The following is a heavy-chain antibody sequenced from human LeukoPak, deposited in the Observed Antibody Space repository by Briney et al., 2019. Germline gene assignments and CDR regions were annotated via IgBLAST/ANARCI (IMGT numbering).Heavy chain of an antibody. CDR1: GFTFSNYG. V-gene: IGHV3-30*03. CDR2: ISYDGRNK. D-gene: IGHD1-1*01. Sequence: PGTSLRLSCAVSGFTFSNYGMHWVRQAPGKGLEWVAVISYDGRNKYHGDSVKGRFSISRDNSKNTLYLQMNSLRAEDTAVYYCGRGATSIYNWFDPWGQGTLVTVSS. J-gene: IGHJ5*02. CDR3: GRGATSIYNWFDP.